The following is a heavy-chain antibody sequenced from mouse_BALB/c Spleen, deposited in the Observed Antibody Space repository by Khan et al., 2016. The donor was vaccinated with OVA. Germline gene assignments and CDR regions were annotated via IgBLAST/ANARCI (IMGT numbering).Heavy chain of an antibody. J-gene: IGHJ2*01. V-gene: IGHV5-17*02. CDR2: ISGDSSTI. D-gene: IGHD1-1*01. Sequence: EVQLLETGGGLVQPGGSRKLSCVASGFTFSNFGMHWVRQAPEKGLEWVAYISGDSSTIYYTDTVKGRSTISRDTPKNTLFLQLTSLGSDDMAMYYCARSFFYGYYFDQWGQGTTLTVSS. CDR3: ARSFFYGYYFDQ. CDR1: GFTFSNFG.